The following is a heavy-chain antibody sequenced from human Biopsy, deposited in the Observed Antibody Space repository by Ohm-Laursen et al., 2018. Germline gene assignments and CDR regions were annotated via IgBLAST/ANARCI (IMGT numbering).Heavy chain of an antibody. Sequence: SETLSLTCTVSGDSISSYYWSWIRQPPGKGLEWIGYIYYSGSTSYNPSLKSRVTISVDMSKNQFSLKLTSVAAADTAVYYCARHRGGMPSSGNWFDHWGQGTLVTVSS. D-gene: IGHD2-2*01. CDR3: ARHRGGMPSSGNWFDH. CDR1: GDSISSYY. CDR2: IYYSGST. J-gene: IGHJ5*02. V-gene: IGHV4-59*08.